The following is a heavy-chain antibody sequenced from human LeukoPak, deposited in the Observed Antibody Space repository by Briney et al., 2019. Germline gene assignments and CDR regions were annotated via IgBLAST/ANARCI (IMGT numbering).Heavy chain of an antibody. D-gene: IGHD3-22*01. CDR1: GYTFTSYG. J-gene: IGHJ5*02. Sequence: ASVKVSCKASGYTFTSYGISWVRQAPGQGLEWMGWISAYNGNTNYAQKLQGRVTMTTDTSTSTAYMELRSLRSDDTAVYYCVRDDYYDSSGYLNPWGQGTLVTVSS. CDR3: VRDDYYDSSGYLNP. V-gene: IGHV1-18*01. CDR2: ISAYNGNT.